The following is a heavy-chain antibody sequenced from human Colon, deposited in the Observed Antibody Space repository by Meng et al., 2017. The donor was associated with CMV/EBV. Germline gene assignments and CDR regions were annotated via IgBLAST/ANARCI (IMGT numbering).Heavy chain of an antibody. CDR3: ARDGIADSP. CDR2: IYSGGAT. Sequence: GGSLRLSCAASGFNVSNNNMNWVRQAPGKGLEWVSLIYSGGATYYADSVKGRFSISRDSSKNTLYLQMNSLRAEDTAVYYCARDGIADSPWGQGTLVTVSS. CDR1: GFNVSNNN. V-gene: IGHV3-53*01. D-gene: IGHD6-13*01. J-gene: IGHJ5*02.